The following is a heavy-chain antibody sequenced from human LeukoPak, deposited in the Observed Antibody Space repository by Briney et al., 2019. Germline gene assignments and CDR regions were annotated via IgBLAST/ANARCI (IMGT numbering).Heavy chain of an antibody. V-gene: IGHV1-18*01. Sequence: ASVKVSCKASGYTFTSYGIIWGRQAPGQRLEWMGWISAYNGNTNYAQKLQGRVTMTTDTSTSTAYMELRSLRSDDTVVYYCARGDYYDSSGYCYWGQGTLVTVSS. CDR3: ARGDYYDSSGYCY. J-gene: IGHJ4*02. D-gene: IGHD3-22*01. CDR2: ISAYNGNT. CDR1: GYTFTSYG.